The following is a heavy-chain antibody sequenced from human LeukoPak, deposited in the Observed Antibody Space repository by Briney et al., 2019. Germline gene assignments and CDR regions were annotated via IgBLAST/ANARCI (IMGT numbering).Heavy chain of an antibody. CDR3: TTDIVWWELPRFGY. J-gene: IGHJ4*02. D-gene: IGHD1-26*01. Sequence: WIRQPPGKGLEWVGRIKSKTDGGTTDYAAPVKGRFTISRDDSKNTLYLQMNSLKTEDTAVYYCTTDIVWWELPRFGYWGQGTLVTVSS. V-gene: IGHV3-15*01. CDR2: IKSKTDGGTT.